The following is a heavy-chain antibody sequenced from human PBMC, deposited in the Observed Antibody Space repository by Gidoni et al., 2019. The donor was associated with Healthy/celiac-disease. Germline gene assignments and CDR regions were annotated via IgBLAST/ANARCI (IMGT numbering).Heavy chain of an antibody. CDR3: ARVAGGDGIAAARYGMDV. CDR2: ISAYNGNT. CDR1: GYTFPSYG. Sequence: QVQLVQSGAEVKKPGASVKVSCKAPGYTFPSYGISWVRQAPGQGLEWMGWISAYNGNTNYAQKLQGRVTMTTDTSTSTAYMELRSLRSDDTAVYYCARVAGGDGIAAARYGMDVWGQGTTVTVSS. D-gene: IGHD6-13*01. V-gene: IGHV1-18*04. J-gene: IGHJ6*02.